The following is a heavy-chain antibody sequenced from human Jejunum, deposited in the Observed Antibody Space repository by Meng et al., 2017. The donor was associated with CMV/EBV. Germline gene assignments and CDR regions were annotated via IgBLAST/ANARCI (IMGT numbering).Heavy chain of an antibody. CDR2: IIPILGIA. J-gene: IGHJ4*02. CDR3: ARDEGGWLTAPDY. CDR1: GGTFSSYT. D-gene: IGHD5-24*01. Sequence: QVQLAQSGPEVKKPGSSVKVSCKASGGTFSSYTISWVRQAPGQGLEWMGRIIPILGIANYAQKFQGRVTITADKSTSTAYMELSSLRSEDTAVYYCARDEGGWLTAPDYWGQGTLVTSPQ. V-gene: IGHV1-69*04.